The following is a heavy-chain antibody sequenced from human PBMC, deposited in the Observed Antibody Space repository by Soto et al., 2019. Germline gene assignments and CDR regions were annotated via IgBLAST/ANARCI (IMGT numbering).Heavy chain of an antibody. CDR1: GFTFSSYG. Sequence: QVQLVESGGGVVQPGRSLRLSCAASGFTFSSYGMHWVRQAPGKGLEWVAVIWYDGSNKYYADSVKGRFTISRDNSKKTLYLQMNSLRAEDTAVYYCARDGRGYSYGLYWGQGPLVSVSS. J-gene: IGHJ4*02. CDR2: IWYDGSNK. D-gene: IGHD5-18*01. CDR3: ARDGRGYSYGLY. V-gene: IGHV3-33*01.